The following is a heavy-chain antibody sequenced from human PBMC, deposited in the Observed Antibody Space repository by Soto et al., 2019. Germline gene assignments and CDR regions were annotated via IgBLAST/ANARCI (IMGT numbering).Heavy chain of an antibody. Sequence: GASLKISCKGSGYSFTSYWFGWVRQMPGKGLEWMGIIYPGDSDTRYSPSFQGQVTISADKSISTAYLQWSSLKASDTAMYYCARHSVAVAGEFDYWGQGTLVTV. D-gene: IGHD6-19*01. CDR1: GYSFTSYW. V-gene: IGHV5-51*01. J-gene: IGHJ4*02. CDR2: IYPGDSDT. CDR3: ARHSVAVAGEFDY.